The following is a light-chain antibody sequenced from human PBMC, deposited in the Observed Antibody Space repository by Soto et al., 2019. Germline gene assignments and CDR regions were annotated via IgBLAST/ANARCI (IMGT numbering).Light chain of an antibody. CDR3: SSYTATSTVV. CDR1: RSDIGGYNY. V-gene: IGLV2-14*01. CDR2: EVS. J-gene: IGLJ2*01. Sequence: QSALTQPASVSESPGQSITISCSGTRSDIGGYNYVSWYQQHPGKAPKLMIYEVSNRPSEVSNRFSGSKSGSTASLTISGLQAEDEAVYYCSSYTATSTVVFGGGTKLTVL.